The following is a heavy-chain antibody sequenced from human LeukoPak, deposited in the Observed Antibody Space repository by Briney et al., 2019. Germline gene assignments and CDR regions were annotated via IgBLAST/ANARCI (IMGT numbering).Heavy chain of an antibody. J-gene: IGHJ5*02. CDR3: ARALGGSSSSWFDP. V-gene: IGHV7-4-1*02. Sequence: GASVKVSCKASGYTFTNYAMNWVRQAPGQGLEWVGWTNTNTGNPTYAQGFTGRFVFSLDTSVSTAYFQISSLKAEDTAVYYCARALGGSSSSWFDPWGQGTLVTVSS. D-gene: IGHD6-6*01. CDR2: TNTNTGNP. CDR1: GYTFTNYA.